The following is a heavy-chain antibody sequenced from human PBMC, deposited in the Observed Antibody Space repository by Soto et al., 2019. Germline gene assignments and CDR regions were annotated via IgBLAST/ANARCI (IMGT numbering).Heavy chain of an antibody. CDR3: ARHRNFFDY. Sequence: QDQLVQSGAEVKKPGASVKVSCKASGYTFNNYGITWVRQAPGQGLEWMGWISPYNGHTNYAQKLQGRVTMTTDTSKSTAYRELRSLRSDDTAVYYCARHRNFFDYWGQGTLVTVSS. CDR1: GYTFNNYG. V-gene: IGHV1-18*01. J-gene: IGHJ4*02. CDR2: ISPYNGHT.